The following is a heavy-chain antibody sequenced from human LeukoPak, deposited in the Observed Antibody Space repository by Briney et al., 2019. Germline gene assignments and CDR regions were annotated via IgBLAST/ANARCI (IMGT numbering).Heavy chain of an antibody. J-gene: IGHJ3*02. CDR3: ARDLGIAVARDAFDI. CDR2: ISGSGGST. D-gene: IGHD6-19*01. V-gene: IGHV3-23*01. Sequence: GGSLRLSCAASGFTFSSYGMSWVRQAPGKGLEWVSGISGSGGSTYYADSVKGRLTISRDNAKNSLYLQMHSLRAEDTAVYYCARDLGIAVARDAFDIWGQGTMVTVSS. CDR1: GFTFSSYG.